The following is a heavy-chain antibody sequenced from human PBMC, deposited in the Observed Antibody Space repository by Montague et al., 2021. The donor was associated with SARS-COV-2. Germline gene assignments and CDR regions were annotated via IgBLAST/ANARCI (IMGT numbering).Heavy chain of an antibody. J-gene: IGHJ6*02. V-gene: IGHV6-1*01. CDR3: ASGRMVPYSSSWTTLYYYYGMDV. CDR1: GDSVSSNSAA. D-gene: IGHD6-13*01. Sequence: CASSGDSVSSNSAAWNWIRQSPSRGLEWLGRTYYRSKWYNDYAVXVKSRRTINPDTSKNQFSLLLNSVTPEDTAVYYCASGRMVPYSSSWTTLYYYYGMDVWGQGTTVTVSS. CDR2: TYYRSKWYN.